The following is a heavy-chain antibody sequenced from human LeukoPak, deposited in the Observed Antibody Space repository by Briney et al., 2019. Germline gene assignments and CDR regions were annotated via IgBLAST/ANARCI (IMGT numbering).Heavy chain of an antibody. CDR2: IYYSGST. Sequence: SETLSLTCIVSGGSISSSSYYWGWIRQPPGKGLEWIGSIYYSGSTYYNPSLKSRVTISVDTSKNQFSLKLSSVTAADTAVYYCAARMVKGRFDYWGQGTLVTVSS. CDR1: GGSISSSSYY. J-gene: IGHJ4*02. D-gene: IGHD5-18*01. V-gene: IGHV4-39*01. CDR3: AARMVKGRFDY.